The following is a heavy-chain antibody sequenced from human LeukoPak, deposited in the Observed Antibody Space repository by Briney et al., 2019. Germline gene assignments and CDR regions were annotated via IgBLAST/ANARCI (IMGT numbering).Heavy chain of an antibody. CDR1: GVSISTYY. V-gene: IGHV4-59*12. Sequence: SETLSLTCTVSGVSISTYYWNWIRQPPGKGLEWIGYIYYNGSTNYNPSLKSRVTISVDTSKNQFSLKLSSVTAADTAVYYCARGGLVPAATEGVDYWGQGTLVTVSS. CDR3: ARGGLVPAATEGVDY. D-gene: IGHD2-2*01. J-gene: IGHJ4*02. CDR2: IYYNGST.